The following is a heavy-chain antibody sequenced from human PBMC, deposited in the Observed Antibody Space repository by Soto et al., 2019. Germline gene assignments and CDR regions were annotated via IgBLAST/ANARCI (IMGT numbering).Heavy chain of an antibody. CDR2: IYYSGST. CDR3: ARRINKGYWFDP. Sequence: SETLSLTCTVSGGSISSSSYYWGWIRQPPGKGLEWIGSIYYSGSTYYNPSLKSRVTISVDTSKNQFSLKLSPVTAADTAVYYCARRINKGYWFDPWGQGTLVTVSS. V-gene: IGHV4-39*01. D-gene: IGHD1-20*01. CDR1: GGSISSSSYY. J-gene: IGHJ5*02.